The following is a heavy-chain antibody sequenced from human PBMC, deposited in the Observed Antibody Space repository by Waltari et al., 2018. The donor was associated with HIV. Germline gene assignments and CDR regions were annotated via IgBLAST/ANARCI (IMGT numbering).Heavy chain of an antibody. J-gene: IGHJ4*02. CDR1: GFTFSDAW. V-gene: IGHV3-15*01. CDR3: TKDRGGCSSVSCFASDY. D-gene: IGHD2-2*01. CDR2: IRSNADGGTT. Sequence: EEQLVESGGGLVKPGESLRLSCAVSGFTFSDAWMTWVRQAPGKGLGGVGRIRSNADGGTTVYAAPVRGRFTISRDDSESTLYLQMNSLKTEDTAVYYCTKDRGGCSSVSCFASDYWGRGTLVTVSS.